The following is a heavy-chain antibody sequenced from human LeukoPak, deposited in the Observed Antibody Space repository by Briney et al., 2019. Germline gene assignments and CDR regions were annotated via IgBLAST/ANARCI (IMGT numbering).Heavy chain of an antibody. CDR3: ARVVLGRWFDP. J-gene: IGHJ5*02. D-gene: IGHD2-8*02. Sequence: SETLSLTCAVYGGSFSDYYWSWIRQPPGKGLEWIGEINHSGSTNYNPSLKSRVTISVDTSKNQFSLKLPSVTAADTAVYYCARVVLGRWFDPWGQGTLVTVSS. CDR1: GGSFSDYY. CDR2: INHSGST. V-gene: IGHV4-34*01.